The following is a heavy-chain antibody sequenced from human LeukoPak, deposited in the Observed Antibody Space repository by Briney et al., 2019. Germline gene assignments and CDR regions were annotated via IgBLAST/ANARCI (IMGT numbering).Heavy chain of an antibody. CDR2: IYYSGST. Sequence: PSETLSLTCTVSGGSISSSSYYWGWIRQPPGKGLEWIGSIYYSGSTYYNPSLKSRVTMSVDTSKNQFSLKLGSVTAADTAVYYCAREGRAMSDAFDIWGQGTMVTVSS. J-gene: IGHJ3*02. CDR3: AREGRAMSDAFDI. V-gene: IGHV4-39*07. D-gene: IGHD3-10*01. CDR1: GGSISSSSYY.